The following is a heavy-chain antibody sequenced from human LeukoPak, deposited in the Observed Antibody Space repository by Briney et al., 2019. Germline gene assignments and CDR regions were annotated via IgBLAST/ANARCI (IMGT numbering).Heavy chain of an antibody. CDR3: AKQYGEWTLYFFDY. Sequence: GGSLRLSCAASGFTFSSYAMTWVRQAPGKGLEWVSDITGSGGSTYYADSVKGRFTISRDNSKNTLYLQMNGLRAEDTAVYYCAKQYGEWTLYFFDYWGQGTLVTVSS. V-gene: IGHV3-23*01. D-gene: IGHD3-10*01. CDR1: GFTFSSYA. CDR2: ITGSGGST. J-gene: IGHJ4*02.